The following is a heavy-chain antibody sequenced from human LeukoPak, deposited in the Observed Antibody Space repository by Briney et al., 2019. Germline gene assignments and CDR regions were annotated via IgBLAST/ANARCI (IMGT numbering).Heavy chain of an antibody. CDR2: IYYSGST. D-gene: IGHD6-19*01. CDR1: GGSISSYY. CDR3: ARDSVETDAFDI. J-gene: IGHJ3*02. V-gene: IGHV4-59*01. Sequence: SETLSLTCTVSGGSISSYYWSWIRQPPGKGLEWIEYIYYSGSTNYNPSLKSRVTISVDTSKNQFSLKLSSVTAADTAVYYCARDSVETDAFDIWGQGTMVTVSS.